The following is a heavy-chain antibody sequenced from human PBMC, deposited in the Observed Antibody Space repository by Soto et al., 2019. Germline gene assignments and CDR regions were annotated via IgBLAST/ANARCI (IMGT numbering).Heavy chain of an antibody. J-gene: IGHJ6*02. D-gene: IGHD2-2*01. CDR2: INHSGST. Sequence: SETLSLTCAVYGGSFSCYYWSWIRQPPGKGLEWIGEINHSGSTNYNPSLKSRVTISVDTSKNQFSLKLSSVTAADTAVYYCARLDIVVVPAANGRYYYYYGMDVWGQGTTVTVSS. V-gene: IGHV4-34*01. CDR1: GGSFSCYY. CDR3: ARLDIVVVPAANGRYYYYYGMDV.